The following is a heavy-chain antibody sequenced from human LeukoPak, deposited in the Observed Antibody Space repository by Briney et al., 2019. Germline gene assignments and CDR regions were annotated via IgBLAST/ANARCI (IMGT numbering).Heavy chain of an antibody. CDR2: MWYDGSNK. CDR1: GFTFSSYG. J-gene: IGHJ3*02. D-gene: IGHD1-26*01. CDR3: ARDLRGSGSYRDAFDI. V-gene: IGHV3-33*01. Sequence: GGSLRLSCAASGFTFSSYGMHWVRQAPGKGLEWVAIMWYDGSNKYYTDSVKGRFTISRDNSKNTLYLQMNSLRAEDTAVYYCARDLRGSGSYRDAFDIWGQGTMVTVSS.